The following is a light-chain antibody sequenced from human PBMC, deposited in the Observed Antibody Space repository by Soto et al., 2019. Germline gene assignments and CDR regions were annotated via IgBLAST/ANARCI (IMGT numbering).Light chain of an antibody. Sequence: EIVLTQSPGTLSLSPGERATLSCRTSENVSRNYLAWYQQKPGQAPRLLIYGASSRATGIPDRFSGSGSGTDFTLTISRLEPEDFAVYYCQQYGSSPHFGQGTRLEI. CDR2: GAS. J-gene: IGKJ5*01. V-gene: IGKV3-20*01. CDR3: QQYGSSPH. CDR1: ENVSRNY.